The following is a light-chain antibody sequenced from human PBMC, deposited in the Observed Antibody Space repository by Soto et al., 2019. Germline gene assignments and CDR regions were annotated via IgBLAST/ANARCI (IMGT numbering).Light chain of an antibody. J-gene: IGKJ1*01. CDR1: QTVTNF. Sequence: DIQMTQSPSSLSASVGDRVTITCRASQTVTNFLHWYQQKPGKAPKLLISAASSLRAGVPSRFSGSGPGTVFTLTISSLQPEDFATYYCQQSYSSLRTFGPGTNVEV. CDR3: QQSYSSLRT. CDR2: AAS. V-gene: IGKV1-39*01.